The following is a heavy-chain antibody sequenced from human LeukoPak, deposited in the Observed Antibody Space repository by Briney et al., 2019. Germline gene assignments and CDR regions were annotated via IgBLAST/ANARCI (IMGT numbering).Heavy chain of an antibody. CDR1: GFTFSSYG. V-gene: IGHV3-30*18. Sequence: GGSLRLSCAASGFTFSSYGMHWVRQAPGKGLEWVAVISYDGSNKYYADCVKGRFTISRENSKKTVYLQMDSLRAEDTAVYYCAKDGGATSPLGDYWGQGTLVTVSS. CDR2: ISYDGSNK. J-gene: IGHJ4*02. D-gene: IGHD1-26*01. CDR3: AKDGGATSPLGDY.